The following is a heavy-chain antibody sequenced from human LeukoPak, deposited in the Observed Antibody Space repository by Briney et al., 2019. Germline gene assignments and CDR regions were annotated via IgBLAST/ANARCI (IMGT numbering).Heavy chain of an antibody. J-gene: IGHJ4*02. CDR1: GGSFSGYY. Sequence: TSETLSLTCAVYGGSFSGYYWSWIRQPPGRGLEWIGYIYYSGSTYYNPSLKSRITISVDTSKNHFSLKLSSVTAADTAVYYCARVASSYTNYYFDYWGQGTLVTVSS. CDR3: ARVASSYTNYYFDY. D-gene: IGHD6-6*01. V-gene: IGHV4-34*11. CDR2: IYYSGST.